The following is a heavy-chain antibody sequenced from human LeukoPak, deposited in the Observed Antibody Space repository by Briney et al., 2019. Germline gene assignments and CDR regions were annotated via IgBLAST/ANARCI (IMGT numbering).Heavy chain of an antibody. J-gene: IGHJ5*02. CDR2: IYYSGST. Sequence: SETLSLTCTVSGGSISSSSYYWGWIRQPPGKGLEWIGSIYYSGSTYYNPSLKSRVTISVDTSKNQFSLKLISVTAADTAVYYCARVDLYSSSWRASNWFDPWGQGTLVTVSS. D-gene: IGHD6-13*01. V-gene: IGHV4-39*01. CDR1: GGSISSSSYY. CDR3: ARVDLYSSSWRASNWFDP.